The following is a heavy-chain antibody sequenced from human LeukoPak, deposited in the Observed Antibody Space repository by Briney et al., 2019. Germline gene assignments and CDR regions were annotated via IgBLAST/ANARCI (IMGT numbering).Heavy chain of an antibody. V-gene: IGHV3-64*01. D-gene: IGHD6-13*01. Sequence: GGSLRLSCAASGFTFSSYAMHWVRQAPGKGLEYVSAISSNGGSTYYANSVKGRFTISRDNSKNTLYLQMGSLRAEDMAVYYCARSIAAAGNPNWFDPWGQGTLVTVSS. J-gene: IGHJ5*02. CDR2: ISSNGGST. CDR1: GFTFSSYA. CDR3: ARSIAAAGNPNWFDP.